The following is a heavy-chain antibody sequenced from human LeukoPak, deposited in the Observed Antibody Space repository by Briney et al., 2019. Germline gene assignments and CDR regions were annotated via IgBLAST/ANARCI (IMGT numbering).Heavy chain of an antibody. D-gene: IGHD3-10*01. CDR1: GFTFSSYW. CDR3: ARTSITMVRGVIITLPDC. Sequence: PGGSLRLSCAASGFTFSSYWMSWVRQAPGKGLEWVANIKQDGSEKYYVDSVKGRFTISRDNPKNSLYLQMNSLRAEDTAVYYCARTSITMVRGVIITLPDCWGQGTLVTVSS. CDR2: IKQDGSEK. V-gene: IGHV3-7*01. J-gene: IGHJ4*02.